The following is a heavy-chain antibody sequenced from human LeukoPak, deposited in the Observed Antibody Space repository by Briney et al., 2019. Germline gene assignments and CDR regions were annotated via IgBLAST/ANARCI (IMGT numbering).Heavy chain of an antibody. CDR2: INHSGST. CDR3: ARDYDSSGYYYLNAFDI. Sequence: SETLSLTCAVYGGSFSGYYWSWIRQPPGKGLEWIGEINHSGSTNYNPSLKSRVTISVDTSKNQFSLKLSSVTAADTAVYYCARDYDSSGYYYLNAFDIWGQGTMVTVSS. CDR1: GGSFSGYY. D-gene: IGHD3-22*01. V-gene: IGHV4-34*01. J-gene: IGHJ3*02.